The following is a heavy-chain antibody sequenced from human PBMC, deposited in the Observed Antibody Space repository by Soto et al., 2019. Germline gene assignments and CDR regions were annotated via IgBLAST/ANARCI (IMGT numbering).Heavy chain of an antibody. Sequence: EVQVLESGGGLVQPGGSLRLSCVASGFLFSSYAMSWVRQGPGKGLEWVSGISGSGENTYYADSVKGRVTISRDNSKNTLYLRVNGLRAYYTAIYRCAKPRAGRRWHPYYFALWGQGTLITVSS. J-gene: IGHJ4*02. D-gene: IGHD3-10*01. CDR1: GFLFSSYA. V-gene: IGHV3-23*01. CDR2: ISGSGENT. CDR3: AKPRAGRRWHPYYFAL.